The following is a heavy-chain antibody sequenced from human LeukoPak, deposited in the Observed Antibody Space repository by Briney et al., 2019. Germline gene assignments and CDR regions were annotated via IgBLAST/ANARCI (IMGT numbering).Heavy chain of an antibody. D-gene: IGHD3-9*01. Sequence: GASVTVSCKASGYTFTSYGISWVRQAPGQGLEWMGWISAYNDNTNYAQKLQGRVTMTTDTPTSTAYMELRSLRSDDAAVYYCARVHYDILSGYSYFDYWGQGTLVTVSS. V-gene: IGHV1-18*01. CDR3: ARVHYDILSGYSYFDY. CDR2: ISAYNDNT. J-gene: IGHJ4*02. CDR1: GYTFTSYG.